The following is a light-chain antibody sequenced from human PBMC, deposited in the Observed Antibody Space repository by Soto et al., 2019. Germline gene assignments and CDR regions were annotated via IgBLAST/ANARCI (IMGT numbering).Light chain of an antibody. Sequence: IVLTQSPGTLSLSPGERATLSCRASQSVSSSYLAWYQQKPGQAPRLLIYGASSRATGIPDRFSGSGSGTDFTLTISRLEPEDFAVYYCQQYGGSPRTFGQGTKVDI. CDR3: QQYGGSPRT. J-gene: IGKJ1*01. CDR1: QSVSSSY. V-gene: IGKV3-20*01. CDR2: GAS.